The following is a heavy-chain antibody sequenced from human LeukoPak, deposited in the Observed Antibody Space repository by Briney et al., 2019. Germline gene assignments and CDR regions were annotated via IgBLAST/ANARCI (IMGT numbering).Heavy chain of an antibody. Sequence: SETLSLTCTVSGGSISSSSYYWGWIRQPPGKGLEWIGSIYYSGSTFYTPSLKSRVTISVDTSKNQFSLKLSSVTAADTAVYYCARFREHLRRMRGHVVYYFDYWGQGTLVTVSS. D-gene: IGHD2-15*01. CDR2: IYYSGST. J-gene: IGHJ4*02. CDR1: GGSISSSSYY. V-gene: IGHV4-39*01. CDR3: ARFREHLRRMRGHVVYYFDY.